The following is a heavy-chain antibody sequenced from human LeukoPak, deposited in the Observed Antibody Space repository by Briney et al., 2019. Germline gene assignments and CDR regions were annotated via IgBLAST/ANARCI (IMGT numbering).Heavy chain of an antibody. D-gene: IGHD3-10*01. J-gene: IGHJ6*04. CDR3: AGAAGLGSGTPLFMDV. CDR1: GFTFSSYE. CDR2: ISSSGSTI. V-gene: IGHV3-48*03. Sequence: GGSLRLSCAASGFTFSSYEMNWVRQAPGKGLEWVSYISSSGSTIYYADSVKGRFTISRDNAKNSLYLQMNSLRAEDTAVYYCAGAAGLGSGTPLFMDVWGKGTTSPSPQ.